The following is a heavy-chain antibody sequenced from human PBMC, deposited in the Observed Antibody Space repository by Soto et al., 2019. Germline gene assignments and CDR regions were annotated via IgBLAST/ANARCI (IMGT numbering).Heavy chain of an antibody. J-gene: IGHJ6*02. Sequence: SVKVSCKSSGGTFSSHSINWVRQAPGQGLEWMGGIIPIFGPANFAKNFQGRVTITADESTTTAYMELSSLTSGDTAVYYCATGSFTSTGGRIGYHYNAMDVWGQGTTVTVSS. CDR2: IIPIFGPA. V-gene: IGHV1-69*13. CDR3: ATGSFTSTGGRIGYHYNAMDV. D-gene: IGHD1-1*01. CDR1: GGTFSSHS.